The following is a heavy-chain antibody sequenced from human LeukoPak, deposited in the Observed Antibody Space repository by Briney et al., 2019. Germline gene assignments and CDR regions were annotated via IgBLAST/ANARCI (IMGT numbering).Heavy chain of an antibody. Sequence: GGSLRLSCAASGFTFSSYAMSWVRQAPGKGLEWVSAISGSGGSTYYADSGKGRFTISRDNSKNTLYLQMNSLRAEDTAVYYCAKHYDSSSYWGYWGQGTLVTVSS. V-gene: IGHV3-23*01. CDR3: AKHYDSSSYWGY. CDR2: ISGSGGST. D-gene: IGHD3-22*01. CDR1: GFTFSSYA. J-gene: IGHJ4*02.